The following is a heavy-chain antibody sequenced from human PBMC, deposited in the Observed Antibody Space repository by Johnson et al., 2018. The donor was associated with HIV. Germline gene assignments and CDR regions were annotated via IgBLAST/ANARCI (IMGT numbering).Heavy chain of an antibody. J-gene: IGHJ3*02. D-gene: IGHD6-13*01. V-gene: IGHV3-66*01. CDR2: IYSDSET. CDR3: AREQLVLGSFRSDAFDI. CDR1: GFTVSYNY. Sequence: VQLVESGGGLVQPGGSLRLSCAASGFTVSYNYMNWVRQAPGKGLEWVSIIYSDSETYYADSVKGRFTISRDNSKNTLYLQMNSLRAEDTAVYYCAREQLVLGSFRSDAFDIWGQGTMVTVSS.